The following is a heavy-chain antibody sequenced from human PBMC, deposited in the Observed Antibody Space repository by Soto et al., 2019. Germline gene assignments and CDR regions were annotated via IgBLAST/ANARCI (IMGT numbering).Heavy chain of an antibody. CDR1: GGTSSDYA. CDR3: AGSFKYGSGTFDALDV. J-gene: IGHJ3*01. CDR2: IIPIFGTA. Sequence: QVLLVQSGTEVKKPGSSVKVSCQASGGTSSDYALTWVRQAPGQGLEWMGGIIPIFGTANYAQRFQGRVSITADEYSSTADMELSSLKSEDTAVYYCAGSFKYGSGTFDALDVWGHGTMVMVSS. D-gene: IGHD3-10*01. V-gene: IGHV1-69*01.